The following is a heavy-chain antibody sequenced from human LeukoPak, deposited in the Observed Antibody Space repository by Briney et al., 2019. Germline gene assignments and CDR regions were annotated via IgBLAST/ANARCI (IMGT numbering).Heavy chain of an antibody. Sequence: SQTLSLTCTVSGGSISSGDYYWSWIRQPPGKGLEWIGYIYYSGSTYYNPSLKSRVTISVDTSNNQFSLKLSSVTAADTAVYYCARVPFSRTFDYWGQGTLVTVSS. D-gene: IGHD6-6*01. V-gene: IGHV4-30-4*08. CDR1: GGSISSGDYY. CDR2: IYYSGST. CDR3: ARVPFSRTFDY. J-gene: IGHJ4*02.